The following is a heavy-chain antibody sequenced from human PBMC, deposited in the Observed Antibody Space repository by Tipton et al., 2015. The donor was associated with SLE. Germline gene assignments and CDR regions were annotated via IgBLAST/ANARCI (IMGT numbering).Heavy chain of an antibody. D-gene: IGHD3-22*01. CDR2: ISVYNGNT. Sequence: QLVQSGAEVKKPGASVKVSCKASGYTFTDYGITWVRQAPGQGLEWMGWISVYNGNTNYAQKLQGRVTMTTDTSASTAYMELRSLRSDDTAVYYCASGYYDTGGHPPFDYWGQGTLVIVSS. CDR3: ASGYYDTGGHPPFDY. V-gene: IGHV1-18*01. CDR1: GYTFTDYG. J-gene: IGHJ4*02.